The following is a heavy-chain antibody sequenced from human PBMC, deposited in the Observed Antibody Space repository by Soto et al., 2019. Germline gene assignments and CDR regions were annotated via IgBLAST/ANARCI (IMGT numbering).Heavy chain of an antibody. CDR3: ARSGAGLRTSYDYYYYYMDV. D-gene: IGHD4-17*01. CDR1: GGSFSGYY. J-gene: IGHJ6*03. V-gene: IGHV4-34*01. CDR2: INQSGST. Sequence: PSETLSLTCAVYGGSFSGYYWSWIRQPPGKGLEWIGEINQSGSTIYNPPLKSRVSISVDTSKNQISLKLSCVTAADTAVYYCARSGAGLRTSYDYYYYYMDVWGKGTTVTVSS.